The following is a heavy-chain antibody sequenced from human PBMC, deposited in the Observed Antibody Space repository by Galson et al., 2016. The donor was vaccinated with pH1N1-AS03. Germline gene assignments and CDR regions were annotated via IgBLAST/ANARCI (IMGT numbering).Heavy chain of an antibody. CDR2: ISPYNGNT. CDR1: GYTFTSFG. CDR3: AITLVVDAYDI. D-gene: IGHD2-15*01. Sequence: SVKVSCKASGYTFTSFGISWVRQAPGQGLEWMGWISPYNGNTHYVQNLQGRVTMTADTSTSTAYMELRSLRSDDTAVYYCAITLVVDAYDIWGQGTMVTVSS. J-gene: IGHJ3*02. V-gene: IGHV1-18*01.